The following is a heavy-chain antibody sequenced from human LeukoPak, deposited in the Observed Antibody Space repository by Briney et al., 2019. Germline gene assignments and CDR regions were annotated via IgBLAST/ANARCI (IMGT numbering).Heavy chain of an antibody. D-gene: IGHD6-19*01. CDR2: ISAGGDNI. Sequence: GGSLRLSCAASGFTFSTCAMSWVRQTPGKGLEWVAAISAGGDNIYYADSVKARFTISRDNSKNTLYLQMNSLRAEDTAVYYCARGVLYSNGWYMRGYFDYWGQGTLVTVSS. CDR1: GFTFSTCA. V-gene: IGHV3-23*01. CDR3: ARGVLYSNGWYMRGYFDY. J-gene: IGHJ4*02.